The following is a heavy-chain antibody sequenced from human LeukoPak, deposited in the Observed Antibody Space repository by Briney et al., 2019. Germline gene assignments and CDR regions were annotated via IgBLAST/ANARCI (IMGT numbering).Heavy chain of an antibody. D-gene: IGHD6-6*01. CDR2: IYYTGST. V-gene: IGHV4-59*08. CDR3: ARHRAYSSSSPLDY. Sequence: PSETLSLTCSVSGGSISSLYWSWIRQPPGKGLEWIGYIYYTGSTNYNPSLRGRVTMFVDMSKNQFSPRLSSVTAADTAVYYCARHRAYSSSSPLDYWGQGTLVTVSS. CDR1: GGSISSLY. J-gene: IGHJ4*02.